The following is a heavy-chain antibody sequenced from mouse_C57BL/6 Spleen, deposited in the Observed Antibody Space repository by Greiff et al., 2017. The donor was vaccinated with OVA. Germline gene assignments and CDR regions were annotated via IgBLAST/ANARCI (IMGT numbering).Heavy chain of an antibody. V-gene: IGHV1-55*01. CDR1: GYTFTSYW. CDR2: IYPGSGST. D-gene: IGHD2-3*01. Sequence: QVQLQQPGAELVKPGASVQMSCKASGYTFTSYWITWVKQRPGQGLEWIGDIYPGSGSTNYNEKFKSKSTLTVDTSSSTAYMPLSSLTSEDSAVYEWSRGGDGYYEWYFDVWGTGTTVTVSS. J-gene: IGHJ1*03. CDR3: SRGGDGYYEWYFDV.